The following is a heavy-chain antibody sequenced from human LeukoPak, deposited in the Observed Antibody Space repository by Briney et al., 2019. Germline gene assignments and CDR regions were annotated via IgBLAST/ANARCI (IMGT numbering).Heavy chain of an antibody. Sequence: SETLSLTCTVSGGSISSSSYYWGWIRQPPGKGLEWIGSIYYSGSTYYNPSLKSRVTISVDTSKNQFSLKLSSVTAADTAVYYCARSEGPFDPWAREPWSPSPQ. CDR1: GGSISSSSYY. CDR3: ARSEGPFDP. CDR2: IYYSGST. V-gene: IGHV4-39*07. J-gene: IGHJ5*02.